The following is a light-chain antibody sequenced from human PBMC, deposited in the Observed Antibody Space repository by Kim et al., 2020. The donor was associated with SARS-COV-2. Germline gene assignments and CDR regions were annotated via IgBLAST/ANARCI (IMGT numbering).Light chain of an antibody. V-gene: IGLV3-9*01. CDR3: QVWDSSTYV. J-gene: IGLJ1*01. CDR2: GDS. CDR1: NIGSKN. Sequence: SYELTQPLSVSVALGQTARITCGGNNIGSKNVHWYQQKPGQAPVLVIYGDSNRPSGIPERFSGSNSGNTATLTISRAQAGDEADYYCQVWDSSTYVFGTGTKVTVL.